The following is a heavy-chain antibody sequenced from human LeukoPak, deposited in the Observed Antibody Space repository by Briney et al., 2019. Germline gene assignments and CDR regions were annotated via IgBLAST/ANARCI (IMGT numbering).Heavy chain of an antibody. Sequence: PSQTLSLTCAVSGGSMSSRGYSWSWIRQPPGKALEWIGYIYHSGSTYYNPSLKSRVTMSVDRSKNQLSLNLSSVTAADTAVYYRARGVTSLYFDYWGQGTLVTVSS. J-gene: IGHJ4*02. CDR3: ARGVTSLYFDY. CDR1: GGSMSSRGYS. D-gene: IGHD3-16*02. CDR2: IYHSGST. V-gene: IGHV4-30-2*01.